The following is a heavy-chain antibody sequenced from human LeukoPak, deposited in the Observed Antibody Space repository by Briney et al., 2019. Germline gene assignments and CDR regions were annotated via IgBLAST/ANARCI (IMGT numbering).Heavy chain of an antibody. J-gene: IGHJ4*02. CDR3: TIPIATTVTTGRDY. D-gene: IGHD4-17*01. CDR2: IRSKANSYAT. Sequence: GGSLRLSCAAPGFTFSGSAMHWVRQASGKGLEWVGRIRSKANSYATAYAASVKGRFTISRDDSKNTAYLQMNSLKTEDTAVYYCTIPIATTVTTGRDYWGQGTLVTVSS. CDR1: GFTFSGSA. V-gene: IGHV3-73*01.